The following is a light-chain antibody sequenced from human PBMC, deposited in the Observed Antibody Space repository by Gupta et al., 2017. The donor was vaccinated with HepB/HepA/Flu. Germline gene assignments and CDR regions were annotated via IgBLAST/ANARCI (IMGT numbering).Light chain of an antibody. CDR3: ATLDANRNGAV. Sequence: SVVTQPPSASGPPGQRVTISCSGSNSNIGHNAVHWYQHLPASAPKLLIYYNNHRPSGVPDRFSASKSATTASLATIGLQAEDEADYYYATLDANRNGAVFGGGTKVTVL. CDR1: NSNIGHNA. V-gene: IGLV1-44*01. J-gene: IGLJ2*01. CDR2: YNN.